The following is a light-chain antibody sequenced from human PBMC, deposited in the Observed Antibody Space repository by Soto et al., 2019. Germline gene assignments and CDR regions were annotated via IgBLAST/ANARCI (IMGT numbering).Light chain of an antibody. CDR1: QSVSSN. V-gene: IGKV3-15*01. CDR3: QQYNNWPET. Sequence: IVMTQSPATLSVSPGERATLSCRASQSVSSNLAWYQQKPGQAPRLLIYAASTRATGIPARFSGSGSGTEFTLTISSLQSEDFAFYYCQQYNNWPETFGQGPKVEIK. CDR2: AAS. J-gene: IGKJ1*01.